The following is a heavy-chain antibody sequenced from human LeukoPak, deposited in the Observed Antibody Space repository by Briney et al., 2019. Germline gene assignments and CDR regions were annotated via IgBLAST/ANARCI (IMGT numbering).Heavy chain of an antibody. CDR2: INHSGST. J-gene: IGHJ6*02. CDR3: ARTPDIVVVPAAIDYYYGMDV. V-gene: IGHV4-34*01. Sequence: GSLRLSCAASGFTFSDYYMSWVRQPPGKGLEWIGEINHSGSTNYNPSLKSRVTISVDTSKNQFSLKLSSVTAADTAVYYCARTPDIVVVPAAIDYYYGMDVWGQGTTVTVSS. CDR1: GFTFSDYY. D-gene: IGHD2-2*02.